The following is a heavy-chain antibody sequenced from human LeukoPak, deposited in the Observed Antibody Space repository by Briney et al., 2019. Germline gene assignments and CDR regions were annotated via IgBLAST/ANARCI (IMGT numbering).Heavy chain of an antibody. D-gene: IGHD3-22*01. CDR2: IYYSGST. CDR3: ARARGYYDSSGYSTDFDY. V-gene: IGHV4-39*07. Sequence: SETLSLTCTVSGGSISSSSYYWGWIRQPPGKGLEWIGSIYYSGSTYYNPSLKSRVTISVDTSKNQFSLKLSSVTAADTAVYYCARARGYYDSSGYSTDFDYWGQGTLVTVSS. J-gene: IGHJ4*02. CDR1: GGSISSSSYY.